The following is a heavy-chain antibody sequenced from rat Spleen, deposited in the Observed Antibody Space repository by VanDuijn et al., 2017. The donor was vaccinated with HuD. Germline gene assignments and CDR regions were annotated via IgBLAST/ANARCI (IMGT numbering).Heavy chain of an antibody. CDR1: GFTFSDYG. CDR3: SRGGATRFDY. CDR2: ISYDGNSI. D-gene: IGHD1-11*01. V-gene: IGHV5-29*01. Sequence: EVQLVESGGGLVQPGRSTKLSCAASGFTFSDYGMAWVRQAPTKGLEWVASISYDGNSIYYRDSVKGRFTVSRDNEQNTLYLQMNSLRSEDTATYYCSRGGATRFDYWGQGVMVTVSS. J-gene: IGHJ2*01.